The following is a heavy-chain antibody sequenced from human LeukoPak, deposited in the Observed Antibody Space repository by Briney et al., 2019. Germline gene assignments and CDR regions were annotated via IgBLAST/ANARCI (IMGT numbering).Heavy chain of an antibody. CDR2: IKQDGSEK. Sequence: PGGSLRLSCAASGFTFSSYWMSWVRQAPGKGLDWVANIKQDGSEKYYVDSVKGRFTISRENAKHSLYLQMNSLRAEDTAVYYCARCDTYYDFWSAYAQNWFDPWGQGTLVTVSS. V-gene: IGHV3-7*01. CDR3: ARCDTYYDFWSAYAQNWFDP. J-gene: IGHJ5*02. D-gene: IGHD3-3*01. CDR1: GFTFSSYW.